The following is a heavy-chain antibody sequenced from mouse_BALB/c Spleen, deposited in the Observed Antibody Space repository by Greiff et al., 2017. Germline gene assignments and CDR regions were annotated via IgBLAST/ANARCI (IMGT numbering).Heavy chain of an antibody. CDR2: IDPANGNT. Sequence: VQLQQSGAELVKPGASVKLSCTASGFNIKDTYMHWVKQRPEQGLEWIGRIDPANGNTKYDPKFQGKATITADTSSNTAYLQLSSLTSEDTAVYYCAFYYDYAMDYWGQGTSVTVSS. CDR1: GFNIKDTY. V-gene: IGHV14-3*02. D-gene: IGHD2-4*01. CDR3: AFYYDYAMDY. J-gene: IGHJ4*01.